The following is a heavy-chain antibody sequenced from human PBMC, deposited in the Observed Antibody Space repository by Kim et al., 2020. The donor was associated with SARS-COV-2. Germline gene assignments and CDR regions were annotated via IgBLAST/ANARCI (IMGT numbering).Heavy chain of an antibody. CDR2: ISYDGSNK. CDR3: ARVRCSSTSCYTYYYYGMDV. Sequence: GGSLRLSCAASGFTFSSYGMHWVRQAPGKGLEWVAVISYDGSNKYYADSVKGRFTISRDNSKNTLYLQMNSLRAEDTAVYYCARVRCSSTSCYTYYYYGMDVWGQGTTVTVSS. CDR1: GFTFSSYG. D-gene: IGHD2-2*01. V-gene: IGHV3-33*05. J-gene: IGHJ6*02.